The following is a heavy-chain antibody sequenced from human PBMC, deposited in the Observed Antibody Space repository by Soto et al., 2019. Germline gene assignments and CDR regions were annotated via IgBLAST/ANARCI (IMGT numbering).Heavy chain of an antibody. V-gene: IGHV2-5*01. CDR2: IYWNDDK. CDR3: GHSWGFARFDP. CDR1: GFSLSTSGGG. D-gene: IGHD3-10*01. Sequence: SGPTLVNRTHTLTLTCTFSGFSLSTSGGGVGWIRQPPGKALEWLALIYWNDDKRYSPSLKSRLNITKDTSKNQVVLTMTNMDHVDTATYFCGHSWGFARFDPLGQGTLLTVSS. J-gene: IGHJ5*02.